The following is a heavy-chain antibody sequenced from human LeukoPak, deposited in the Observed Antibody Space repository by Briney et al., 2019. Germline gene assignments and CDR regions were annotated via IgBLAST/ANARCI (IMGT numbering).Heavy chain of an antibody. CDR1: GGSISSYY. Sequence: SETLSLTCTVSGGSISSYYWSWIRQPAGKRLEWIGRISSSGSTYYNPSLKSRVTISVDRSKNQFSLKLSSVTAADTAVYYCARGGAVVPAAMSWFDPWGQGTLVTVSS. D-gene: IGHD2-2*01. CDR3: ARGGAVVPAAMSWFDP. CDR2: ISSSGST. V-gene: IGHV4-4*07. J-gene: IGHJ5*02.